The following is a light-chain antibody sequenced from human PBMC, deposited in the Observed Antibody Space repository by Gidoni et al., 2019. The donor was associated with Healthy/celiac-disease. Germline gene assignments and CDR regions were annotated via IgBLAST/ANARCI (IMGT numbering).Light chain of an antibody. CDR3: MQALQTPIT. Sequence: DAVMTQSPLSLPVTPGQPASISCRSSQSLLHSNGYDYLDWYLQKPGQAPQLLIYLGSNRASGVPDRFSGSGSGTDFTLKISRVEAEDVGIYYCMQALQTPITFGQGTRLDIK. J-gene: IGKJ5*01. CDR1: QSLLHSNGYDY. CDR2: LGS. V-gene: IGKV2-28*01.